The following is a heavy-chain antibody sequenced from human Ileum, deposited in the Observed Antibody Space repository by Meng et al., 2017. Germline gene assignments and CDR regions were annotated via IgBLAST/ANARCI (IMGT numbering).Heavy chain of an antibody. J-gene: IGHJ4*02. CDR3: AKAAAYNLDI. CDR1: GFSISSAIW. V-gene: IGHV4-4*02. D-gene: IGHD1-14*01. CDR2: IFQSGST. Sequence: VPLEGSGPGPVKPSGTLFLPCAFSGFSISSAIWWGWVRQPPGKGLEWIGEIFQSGSTNYNPSLKSRVSISVDKSKNHLSLSLSSVTAADTAVYYCAKAAAYNLDIWGQGALVTVSS.